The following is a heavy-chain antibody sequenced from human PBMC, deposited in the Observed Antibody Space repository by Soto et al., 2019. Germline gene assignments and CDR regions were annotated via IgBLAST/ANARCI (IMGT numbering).Heavy chain of an antibody. D-gene: IGHD6-13*01. CDR3: ARELAAAGI. V-gene: IGHV1-46*01. CDR1: GYTFTSHY. J-gene: IGHJ4*02. CDR2: INPYGGST. Sequence: QVQLVQSGAEVKKPGASVKVSCKASGYTFTSHYIHWVRQAPGQGLEWMAIINPYGGSTNYAQKFRGRVTLTMDTSTSTVYREVSSLRSEDTAVYYCARELAAAGIWGQGTLVTVSS.